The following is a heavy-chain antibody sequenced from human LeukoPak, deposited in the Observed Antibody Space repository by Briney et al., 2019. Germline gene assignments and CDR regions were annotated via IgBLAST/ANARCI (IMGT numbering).Heavy chain of an antibody. CDR1: GGSISSYY. Sequence: PSETLSLTCTVSGGSISSYYWSWIRQPPGKGLEWIGYIYYSGGTNYNPSLKSRVTISVGTSRNQFSLKLSSVTAADTAVYYCARDFLDAFDIWGQGTMVTVSS. CDR3: ARDFLDAFDI. CDR2: IYYSGGT. J-gene: IGHJ3*02. V-gene: IGHV4-59*12.